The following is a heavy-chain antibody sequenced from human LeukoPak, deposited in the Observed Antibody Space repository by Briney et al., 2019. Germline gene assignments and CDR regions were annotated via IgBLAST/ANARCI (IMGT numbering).Heavy chain of an antibody. J-gene: IGHJ4*02. CDR3: ARRYCSSTSCALDY. CDR2: ISSGGSTT. D-gene: IGHD2-2*01. Sequence: GGSLRLSCAASGFTFSTYEMNWVRQAPGRGLEWVSYISSGGSTTYYADSVKGRLTISRDNAKNSLYLQMNNLRGDDTAVYYCARRYCSSTSCALDYWGQGTQVTVSS. V-gene: IGHV3-48*03. CDR1: GFTFSTYE.